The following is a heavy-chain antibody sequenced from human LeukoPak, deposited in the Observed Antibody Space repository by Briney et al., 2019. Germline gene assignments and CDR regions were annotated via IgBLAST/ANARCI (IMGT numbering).Heavy chain of an antibody. Sequence: GGSLRLSCVASGFTFSTYAMTWLRQAPGKGLEWVSAISGDGVHTYYVDSVKGRFTISRDNSRNTLYLQMNSLRAEDTAVYYCAKNFAAATECFHHWGPGTLVTVSS. CDR2: ISGDGVHT. CDR1: GFTFSTYA. V-gene: IGHV3-23*01. J-gene: IGHJ1*01. CDR3: AKNFAAATECFHH. D-gene: IGHD2-2*01.